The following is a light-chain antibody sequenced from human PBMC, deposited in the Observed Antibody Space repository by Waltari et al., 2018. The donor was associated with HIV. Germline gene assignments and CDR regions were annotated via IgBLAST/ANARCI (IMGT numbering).Light chain of an antibody. CDR3: SSYGGSANLL. CDR1: STYIGAYTH. J-gene: IGLJ2*01. V-gene: IGLV2-8*01. CDR2: EVS. Sequence: QSALTQPPSASGSPGQSVTISCTGTSTYIGAYTHVSWYQQYPGKAPKLMIYEVSKRPAGVPDRFSGSKSANTASLTVSGLQAEDEADYYCSSYGGSANLLFGGGTKLTVL.